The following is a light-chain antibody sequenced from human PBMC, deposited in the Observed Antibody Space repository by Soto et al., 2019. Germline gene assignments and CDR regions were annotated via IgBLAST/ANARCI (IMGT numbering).Light chain of an antibody. V-gene: IGLV2-14*03. Sequence: QSVLTHPASVSGSTGQSITISCTGTSSDVDGYNYVSWYQHHPGKAPKLIIYDVSNRPSGVSIRFSGSKSDNTASLTISGLQPEDEADYHCSSYTTSNTRQIVFGTGTKVTVL. J-gene: IGLJ1*01. CDR3: SSYTTSNTRQIV. CDR2: DVS. CDR1: SSDVDGYNY.